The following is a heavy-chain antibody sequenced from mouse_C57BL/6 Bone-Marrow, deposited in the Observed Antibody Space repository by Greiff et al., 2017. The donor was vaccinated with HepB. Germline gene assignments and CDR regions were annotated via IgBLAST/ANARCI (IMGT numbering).Heavy chain of an antibody. J-gene: IGHJ3*01. Sequence: EVQLQQSGPVLVKPGASVKMSCKASGYTFTDYYMNWVKQSHGKSLEWIGVINPYNGGTSYNQKFKGKATLTVDTSSSTAYMELNSLASEDSAVYYCASGSSPFAYWGQGTLVTVSA. CDR3: ASGSSPFAY. CDR1: GYTFTDYY. V-gene: IGHV1-19*01. CDR2: INPYNGGT. D-gene: IGHD1-1*01.